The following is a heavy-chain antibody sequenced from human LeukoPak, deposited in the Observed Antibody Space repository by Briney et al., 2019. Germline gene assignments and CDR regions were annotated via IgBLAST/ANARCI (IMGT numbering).Heavy chain of an antibody. CDR1: GGSISSGSYY. V-gene: IGHV4-61*02. J-gene: IGHJ4*02. Sequence: PAETLSLTCTVSGGSISSGSYYWSWIRQPAGKGLEWIGRIYTSGSTNYNPSLKSRVTISVDTSKNQFSLKLSSVTAADTAVYYCAKSRLVVTAFDYWGQGTLVTVSS. D-gene: IGHD4-23*01. CDR3: AKSRLVVTAFDY. CDR2: IYTSGST.